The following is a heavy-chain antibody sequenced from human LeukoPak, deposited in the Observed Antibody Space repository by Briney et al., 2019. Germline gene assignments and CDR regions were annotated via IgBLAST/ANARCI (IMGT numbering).Heavy chain of an antibody. V-gene: IGHV4-30-2*01. J-gene: IGHJ5*02. D-gene: IGHD2-15*01. CDR3: ARQDSLNWFDP. CDR1: GGSISSGGYY. CDR2: IYHSGST. Sequence: SETLSLTCTVSGGSISSGGYYWSWIRQPPGKGLEWIGYIYHSGSTYYNPSLKSRVTISVDRSKNQFSLKLSSVTAADTAVYYCARQDSLNWFDPWGQGTLVTVSS.